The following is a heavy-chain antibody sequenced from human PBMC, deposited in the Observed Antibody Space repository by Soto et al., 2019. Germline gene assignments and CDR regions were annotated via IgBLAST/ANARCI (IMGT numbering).Heavy chain of an antibody. J-gene: IGHJ4*02. V-gene: IGHV3-30-3*01. Sequence: QVQLVESGGGVVQPGRSLRLSCAASGFTFSSCAMHWVRQAPGKGLEWVAVISYDGGNKYYADSVKGRFTISRDNSKNTLYLQINGLRAEDTAVYYCARPDYGSGSYPDYWGQGTLVTVSS. CDR3: ARPDYGSGSYPDY. CDR1: GFTFSSCA. D-gene: IGHD3-10*01. CDR2: ISYDGGNK.